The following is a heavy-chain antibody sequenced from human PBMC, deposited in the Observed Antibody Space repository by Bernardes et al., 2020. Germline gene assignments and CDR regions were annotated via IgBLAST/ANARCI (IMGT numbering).Heavy chain of an antibody. CDR2: IIPIYGTT. Sequence: SVKVSCKASGGTFSTYAISWVRQAPGQGLEWMGGIIPIYGTTNYAQKFQGRVTIIADKSTNTASMELSSLRSEDTAVYYCARGRYYYDSSGYGIDYWGQGTLVTVSS. D-gene: IGHD3-22*01. CDR1: GGTFSTYA. CDR3: ARGRYYYDSSGYGIDY. J-gene: IGHJ4*02. V-gene: IGHV1-69*06.